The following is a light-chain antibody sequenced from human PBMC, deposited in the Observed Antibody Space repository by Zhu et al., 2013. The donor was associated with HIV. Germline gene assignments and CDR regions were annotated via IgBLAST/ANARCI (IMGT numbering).Light chain of an antibody. J-gene: IGKJ3*01. CDR1: QSISSY. V-gene: IGKV1-39*01. CDR2: DAS. Sequence: DIQMTQSPSSLSASVGDRVTITCRASQSISSYLNWYQQKPGKAPKVLIYDASSLQSGVPSRFSGSGSGTDFALTVYGLQPEDSATYYCQQTKSYPFSFGPGTKVDVK. CDR3: QQTKSYPFS.